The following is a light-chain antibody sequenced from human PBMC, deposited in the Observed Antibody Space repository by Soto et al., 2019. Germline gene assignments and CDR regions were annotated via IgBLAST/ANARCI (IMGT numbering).Light chain of an antibody. CDR2: LEGSGSY. V-gene: IGLV4-60*02. CDR3: ETWDSNTKV. CDR1: SGHSSYI. Sequence: QSVLTQSSSASASLGSSVKLTCTLSSGHSSYIIAWHQQQPGKAPRYLMKLEGSGSYNKGSRVPDRFSGSSSGADRYLTISNLQFEDEADYYCETWDSNTKVFGGGTKLPVL. J-gene: IGLJ3*02.